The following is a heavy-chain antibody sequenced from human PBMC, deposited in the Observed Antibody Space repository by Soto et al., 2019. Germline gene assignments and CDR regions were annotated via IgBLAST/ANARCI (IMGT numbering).Heavy chain of an antibody. J-gene: IGHJ4*02. Sequence: GGSLILSCASSGFFFSSYGMHWVRPAPGKGLEWGSVIRYDGSTKYYADSVKGRFTISRDNAKNSLYLLMNSLRAEDTAVYYCAREGSLYNDYISNCADYWGQGTLVTVSS. CDR3: AREGSLYNDYISNCADY. CDR1: GFFFSSYG. V-gene: IGHV3-33*01. CDR2: IRYDGSTK. D-gene: IGHD4-4*01.